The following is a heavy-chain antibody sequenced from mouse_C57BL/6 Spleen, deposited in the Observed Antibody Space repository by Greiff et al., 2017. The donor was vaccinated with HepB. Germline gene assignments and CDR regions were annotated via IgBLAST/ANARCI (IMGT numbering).Heavy chain of an antibody. Sequence: VKLQQPGAELVKPGASVKVSCKASGYTFTSYWMHWVKQRPGQGLEWIGRIHPSDSDTNYNQKFKGKATLTVDKSSSTAYMQLSSLTSEDSAVYYCASYYYGSPWFAYWGQGTLVTVSA. CDR2: IHPSDSDT. J-gene: IGHJ3*01. V-gene: IGHV1-74*01. CDR1: GYTFTSYW. CDR3: ASYYYGSPWFAY. D-gene: IGHD1-1*01.